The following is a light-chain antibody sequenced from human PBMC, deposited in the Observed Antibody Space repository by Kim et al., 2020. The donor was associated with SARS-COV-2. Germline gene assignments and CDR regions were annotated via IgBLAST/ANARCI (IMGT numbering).Light chain of an antibody. CDR3: FSYAGNDNWV. CDR1: RNDVAGYYS. CDR2: DVT. J-gene: IGLJ3*02. Sequence: GHSVPISCHRTRNDVAGYYSLPCYQQHPTTAPNLILYDVTQRPSGFPDRFSASKSGHAASLTVSGLQSEDAADYYCFSYAGNDNWVFGGGTQLTVL. V-gene: IGLV2-8*01.